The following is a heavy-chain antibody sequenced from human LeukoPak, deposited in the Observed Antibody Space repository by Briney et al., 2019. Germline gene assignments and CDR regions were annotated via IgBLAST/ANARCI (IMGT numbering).Heavy chain of an antibody. CDR3: AREGSDVQYNWFDP. Sequence: SETLSLTCTVSGGSISSGGYYWSWIRQHPGTGLEWIGYIYYSGSTYYNPSLKSRVTISVDTSKNQFSLKLSSVTAADTAVYYCAREGSDVQYNWFDPWGQGTLVTVSS. CDR1: GGSISSGGYY. CDR2: IYYSGST. D-gene: IGHD2-21*02. J-gene: IGHJ5*02. V-gene: IGHV4-31*03.